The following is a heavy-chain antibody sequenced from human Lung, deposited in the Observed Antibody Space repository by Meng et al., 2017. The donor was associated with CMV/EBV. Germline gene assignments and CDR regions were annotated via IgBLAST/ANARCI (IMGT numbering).Heavy chain of an antibody. V-gene: IGHV3-30*04. CDR2: ISYDGSNK. D-gene: IGHD6-6*01. Sequence: GGSLRLXCAASGFTFSSYAMHWVRQAPGKGLEWVAVISYDGSNKYYADSVKGRFTISRDNSKNTLYLQMNSLRAEDTTVYYCARDQKQLAPAHWGKGTLVTVSS. J-gene: IGHJ4*02. CDR3: ARDQKQLAPAH. CDR1: GFTFSSYA.